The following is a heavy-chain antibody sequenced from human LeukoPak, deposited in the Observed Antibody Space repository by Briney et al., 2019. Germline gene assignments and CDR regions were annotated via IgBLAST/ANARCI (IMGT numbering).Heavy chain of an antibody. D-gene: IGHD3-9*01. CDR1: GFTFSNAW. Sequence: GGALRLSCAASGFTFSNAWLSWVRQAPGRGLEGVGRIKSKTDGGTTDYAAPVKGRFTISRDDSKSTLCMQMNSLKPEDTAMYYCTTVLRYFDWLTDNWGQRALVTVSS. CDR3: TTVLRYFDWLTDN. CDR2: IKSKTDGGTT. J-gene: IGHJ4*02. V-gene: IGHV3-15*01.